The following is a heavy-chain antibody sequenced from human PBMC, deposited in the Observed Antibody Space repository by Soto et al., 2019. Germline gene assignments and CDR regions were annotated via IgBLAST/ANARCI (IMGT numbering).Heavy chain of an antibody. CDR2: ISGSGGST. CDR3: AKDRLTMVRGVIITPPYYYYYYYMDV. J-gene: IGHJ6*03. V-gene: IGHV3-23*01. D-gene: IGHD3-10*01. Sequence: GGSLRLSCAASGFTFSSYAMSWVRQAPGKGLEWVSAISGSGGSTYYADSVKGRFTISRDNSKNTRYLQMNSLRAEDTAVYYCAKDRLTMVRGVIITPPYYYYYYYMDVWGKGTTVTVSS. CDR1: GFTFSSYA.